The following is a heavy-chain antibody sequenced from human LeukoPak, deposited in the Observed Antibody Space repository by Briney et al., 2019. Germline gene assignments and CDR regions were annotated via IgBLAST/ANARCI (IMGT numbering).Heavy chain of an antibody. V-gene: IGHV1-18*01. CDR1: GYTFTSYG. J-gene: IGHJ4*02. Sequence: GASVKVSCKASGYTFTSYGISWVRQAPGQGLEWMGWISAYNGNTNYAQKLQGRVTMTRDTSTSTVYMELSSLRSEDTAVYYCARAGAWLLYGFDYWGQGTLVTVSS. D-gene: IGHD3-3*01. CDR2: ISAYNGNT. CDR3: ARAGAWLLYGFDY.